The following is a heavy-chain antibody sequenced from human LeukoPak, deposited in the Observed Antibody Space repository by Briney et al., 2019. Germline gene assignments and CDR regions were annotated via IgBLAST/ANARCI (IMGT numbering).Heavy chain of an antibody. J-gene: IGHJ4*02. CDR2: ISSGTT. Sequence: GGSLRLSCAASGFIFSDYAMTWVRQGPGKGLEWVSVISSGTTNYVDSVKGRFTISRDNSKNTVILQMDSLRAEDTAIYYCAKGYGESSIYEYWGQGTLVTVSS. CDR3: AKGYGESSIYEY. D-gene: IGHD4-17*01. CDR1: GFIFSDYA. V-gene: IGHV3-23*05.